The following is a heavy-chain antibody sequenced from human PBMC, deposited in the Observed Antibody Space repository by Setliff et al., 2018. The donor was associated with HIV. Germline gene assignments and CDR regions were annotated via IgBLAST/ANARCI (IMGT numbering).Heavy chain of an antibody. J-gene: IGHJ5*01. CDR1: GGSIDHYY. Sequence: PSETLSLTCTVSGGSIDHYYWSWRRQPAGKGLEWIGRLYSRGSTTYNPSLRSRATMSADTSKNLFSLKLRSVTAADTAVYYCAKSPVGANGWFDSWGQGVLVTVSS. CDR2: LYSRGST. D-gene: IGHD1-26*01. V-gene: IGHV4-4*07. CDR3: AKSPVGANGWFDS.